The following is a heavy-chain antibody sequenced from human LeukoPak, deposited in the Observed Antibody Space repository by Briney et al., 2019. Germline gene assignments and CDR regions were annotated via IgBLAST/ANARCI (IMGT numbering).Heavy chain of an antibody. CDR2: INSDGSWT. J-gene: IGHJ4*02. D-gene: IGHD2/OR15-2a*01. V-gene: IGHV3-74*01. Sequence: SGGSLRLSCAASGITFDDYAMHWVRQAPGKGLVWVSHINSDGSWTSYADSVKGRFTISKDNAKNTVYLQMNSLRAEDTAVYYCVSFYETYWGRGTLVTVSS. CDR1: GITFDDYA. CDR3: VSFYETY.